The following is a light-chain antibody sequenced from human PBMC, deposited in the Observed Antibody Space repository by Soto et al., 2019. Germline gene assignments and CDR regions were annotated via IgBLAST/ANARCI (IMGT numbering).Light chain of an antibody. CDR1: QDISNY. CDR3: HQTAAPPWT. CDR2: ATS. J-gene: IGKJ1*01. Sequence: IQMTQSPASLSASVGDRVTITGRASQDISNYLGWYQQIPGKAPKLLIYATSSLQSGVPSRFSGSGSGTDFTLTIGSLQPEDFATYYCHQTAAPPWTFGQGTKVDIK. V-gene: IGKV1-39*01.